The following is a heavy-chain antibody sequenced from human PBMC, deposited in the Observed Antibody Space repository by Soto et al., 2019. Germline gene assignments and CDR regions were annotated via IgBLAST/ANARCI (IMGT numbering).Heavy chain of an antibody. J-gene: IGHJ4*02. CDR2: IISCSSYI. CDR3: ARGPVGYCSSTSCSFDY. Sequence: GGSLRLSCAASGFTFSSHSMNWVRQAPGKGLEWVSFIISCSSYIYYADSVKGRFTISRDNAKNSLYLQMNSLRAEDTAVYYCARGPVGYCSSTSCSFDYWGQGTLVTVSS. CDR1: GFTFSSHS. V-gene: IGHV3-21*01. D-gene: IGHD2-2*01.